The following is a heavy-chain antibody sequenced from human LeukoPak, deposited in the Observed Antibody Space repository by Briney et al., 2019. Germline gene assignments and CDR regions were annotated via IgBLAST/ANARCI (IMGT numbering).Heavy chain of an antibody. J-gene: IGHJ4*02. V-gene: IGHV3-11*05. D-gene: IGHD3-10*01. CDR3: ARGRNYFGSGTLNDY. Sequence: GGSLRLSCAASGFNFNDYFMSWIRQAPGKGLEWVSYINNSSTYKSYVDSVRGRFTISRDNTKKSLYLQMTSLRAEDTAVYYCARGRNYFGSGTLNDYWGQGTLVTVSS. CDR2: INNSSTYK. CDR1: GFNFNDYF.